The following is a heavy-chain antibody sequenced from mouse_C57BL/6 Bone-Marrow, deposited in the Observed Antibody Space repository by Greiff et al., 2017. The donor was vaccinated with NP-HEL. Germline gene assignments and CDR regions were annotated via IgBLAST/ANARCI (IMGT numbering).Heavy chain of an antibody. CDR3: ARGSYFDV. J-gene: IGHJ1*03. CDR2: IDPSDSYT. V-gene: IGHV1-69*01. Sequence: QVQLQQPGAELVMPGASVKLSCKASGYTFTSYWMNWVKQRPGQGLEWIGEIDPSDSYTNYNQKFKGKSTLTVDKSSSTAYMQLSSLTSEDSAVYYCARGSYFDVWGTGTTVTVSS. CDR1: GYTFTSYW.